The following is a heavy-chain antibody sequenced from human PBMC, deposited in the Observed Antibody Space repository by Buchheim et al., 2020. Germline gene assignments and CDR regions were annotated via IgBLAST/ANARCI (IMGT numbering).Heavy chain of an antibody. CDR3: ANDYGDSLFDY. Sequence: QVQLVESGGGVVQPGRSLRLSCAASGFTFSSYGMHWVRQAPGKGLEWGAVISYDGSNKYYADSVKGRFTISRDNSKNTMYLQMNSLRAEDTAVYYCANDYGDSLFDYWGQGTL. V-gene: IGHV3-30*18. D-gene: IGHD4-17*01. J-gene: IGHJ4*02. CDR1: GFTFSSYG. CDR2: ISYDGSNK.